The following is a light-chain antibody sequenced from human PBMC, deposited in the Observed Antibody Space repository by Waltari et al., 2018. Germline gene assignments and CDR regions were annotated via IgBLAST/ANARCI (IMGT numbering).Light chain of an antibody. V-gene: IGKV3-20*01. Sequence: EIVLTQSPGTLSLSPGERATLSCRAVQSVSNNYLAWYQQKPGQAPRLLIFGASSSATGIPDRFSGRASGTDFTLTISRLEPEDFAVYYCQQYSTSPRYTFGQGTKLEIK. CDR3: QQYSTSPRYT. CDR2: GAS. CDR1: QSVSNNY. J-gene: IGKJ2*01.